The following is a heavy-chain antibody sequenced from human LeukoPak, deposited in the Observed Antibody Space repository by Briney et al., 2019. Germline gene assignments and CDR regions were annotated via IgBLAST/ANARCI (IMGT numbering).Heavy chain of an antibody. V-gene: IGHV3-48*03. J-gene: IGHJ4*02. CDR3: ARDVRVGFGELLSEDPDY. D-gene: IGHD3-10*01. CDR1: GFTFTNYE. CDR2: ISSSGRTT. Sequence: GGSLRLSCAASGFTFTNYEMNWVRQAPGKGLEWVSYISSSGRTTYYADSVKGRFTISRDNAKNTLYLQMNSLRAEDTAVYYCARDVRVGFGELLSEDPDYWGQGTLVTVSS.